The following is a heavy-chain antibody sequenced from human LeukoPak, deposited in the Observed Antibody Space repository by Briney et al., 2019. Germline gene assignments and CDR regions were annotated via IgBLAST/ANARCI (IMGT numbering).Heavy chain of an antibody. CDR2: IRSKANSYAT. CDR3: TCRLSPARFYSGSYQIDY. D-gene: IGHD1-26*01. Sequence: GGSLKLSCAASGFTFSGSAMHWVRQASGKGLEWVGRIRSKANSYATAYAASVKGRFTISRDDSKNTAYLQMNSLKTEDTAVYYCTCRLSPARFYSGSYQIDYWGQGTLVTVSS. V-gene: IGHV3-73*01. J-gene: IGHJ4*02. CDR1: GFTFSGSA.